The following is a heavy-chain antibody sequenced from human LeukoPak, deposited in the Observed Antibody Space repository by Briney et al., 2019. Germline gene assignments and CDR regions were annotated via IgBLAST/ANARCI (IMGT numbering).Heavy chain of an antibody. V-gene: IGHV4-30-2*01. D-gene: IGHD2-2*01. Sequence: SETLSLTCTVSGGSISSGGYYWSWIRQPPGKGLEWIGYIYHSGSTYYNPSLKSRVTISVDRSKNQFSLKLSSVTAADTAVYYCARVVPAARYYYYMDVWGKGTTVTVSS. CDR2: IYHSGST. CDR1: GGSISSGGYY. J-gene: IGHJ6*03. CDR3: ARVVPAARYYYYMDV.